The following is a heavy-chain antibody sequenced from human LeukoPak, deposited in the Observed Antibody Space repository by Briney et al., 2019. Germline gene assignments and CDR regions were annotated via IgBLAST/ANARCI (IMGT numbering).Heavy chain of an antibody. CDR2: LIGSSGST. D-gene: IGHD5/OR15-5a*01. CDR1: GFTSTNYA. Sequence: GGSLRLSCAASGFTSTNYAMNWVRQAPGKGLEWVSVLIGSSGSTDYADSVKGRFTISRDKSKNTLFLQMNSLRAEDTAIYFYAKGVYDYIEMGYFDSWGQGTLVTVSS. CDR3: AKGVYDYIEMGYFDS. J-gene: IGHJ4*02. V-gene: IGHV3-23*01.